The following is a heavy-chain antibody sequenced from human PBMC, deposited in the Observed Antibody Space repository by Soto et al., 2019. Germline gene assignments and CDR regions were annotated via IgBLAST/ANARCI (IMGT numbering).Heavy chain of an antibody. V-gene: IGHV1-69*13. D-gene: IGHD3-22*01. J-gene: IGHJ4*02. CDR3: ARRGFYYDSSGYFDY. Sequence: SVKVSCKASGGTFSSYAISWVRQAPGQGLEWMGGIIPIFGTANYAQKFQGRVTITADESTSTAYMELSGLRSEDTAVYYCARRGFYYDSSGYFDYWGQGTLVTVSS. CDR1: GGTFSSYA. CDR2: IIPIFGTA.